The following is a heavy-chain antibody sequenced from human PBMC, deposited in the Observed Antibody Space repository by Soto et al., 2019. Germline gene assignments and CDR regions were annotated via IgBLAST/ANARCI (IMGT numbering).Heavy chain of an antibody. CDR2: ISYDGSNK. CDR3: ARDGVGAVLRTPQDFDY. D-gene: IGHD1-26*01. J-gene: IGHJ4*02. CDR1: GFTFSSYA. Sequence: GGSLRLSCAASGFTFSSYAMHWVRQAPGKGLEWVAVISYDGSNKYYADSVKGRSTISRDNSKNTLYLQMNSLRAEDTAVYYCARDGVGAVLRTPQDFDYWGQGTLVTVSS. V-gene: IGHV3-30-3*01.